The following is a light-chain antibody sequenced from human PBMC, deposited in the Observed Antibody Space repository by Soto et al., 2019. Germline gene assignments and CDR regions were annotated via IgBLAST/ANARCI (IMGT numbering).Light chain of an antibody. V-gene: IGKV4-1*01. Sequence: DIVMTQSPDSLAVSLGERATINCKSSQSVLYSSNNKNYLAWYQQKPGQPPKLLIYWASTRESGVPDRFSGSGSGTDFTLTISSLQAEDVAVYYCHQYYSTFGAFGQGTKLEIK. CDR1: QSVLYSSNNKNY. CDR3: HQYYSTFGA. CDR2: WAS. J-gene: IGKJ2*01.